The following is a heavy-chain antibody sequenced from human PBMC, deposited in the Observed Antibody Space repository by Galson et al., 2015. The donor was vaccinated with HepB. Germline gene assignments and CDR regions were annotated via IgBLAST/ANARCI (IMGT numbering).Heavy chain of an antibody. D-gene: IGHD3-10*01. J-gene: IGHJ4*02. Sequence: SLRLSCAASGFAFSTYGMNWVRQAPGKGLEWVSSITTDSKYIYYADSVKGRFTISRDNAQDLLYLQMYGLRAEDTAVYYCTRDEFADGSREGLGYWGQGTLVTVSS. CDR1: GFAFSTYG. CDR3: TRDEFADGSREGLGY. V-gene: IGHV3-21*01. CDR2: ITTDSKYI.